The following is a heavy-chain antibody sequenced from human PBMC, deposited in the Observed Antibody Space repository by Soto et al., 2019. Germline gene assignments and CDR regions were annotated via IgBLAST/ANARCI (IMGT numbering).Heavy chain of an antibody. V-gene: IGHV3-30*18. D-gene: IGHD4-17*01. Sequence: QVQLVESGGGVVQPGRSLRLSCAASGFTFSSYGMHWVRQAPGKGLEWVAVISYDGSNKYYADSVKGRFTISRDNSKNTLYLQMNSLRAEDTAVYYCAKREQQDYGDYHDAFDIWGQGTMVTVSS. CDR3: AKREQQDYGDYHDAFDI. J-gene: IGHJ3*02. CDR1: GFTFSSYG. CDR2: ISYDGSNK.